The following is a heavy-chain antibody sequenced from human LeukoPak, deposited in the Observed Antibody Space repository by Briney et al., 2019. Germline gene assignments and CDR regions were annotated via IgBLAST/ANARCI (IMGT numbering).Heavy chain of an antibody. CDR3: AREYSSSWYGGWYFQH. D-gene: IGHD6-13*01. Sequence: ASVKVSCKASGGTFSSYAISWVRQAPGQGLEWMGGIIPIFGTANYAQKFQGRVTITADESTSTVYMELSSLRSEDTAVYYCAREYSSSWYGGWYFQHWGQGTLVTVSS. CDR1: GGTFSSYA. CDR2: IIPIFGTA. V-gene: IGHV1-69*13. J-gene: IGHJ1*01.